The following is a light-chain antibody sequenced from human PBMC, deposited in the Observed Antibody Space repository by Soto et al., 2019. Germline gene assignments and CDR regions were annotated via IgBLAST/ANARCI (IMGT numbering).Light chain of an antibody. CDR1: SNDVGHYNF. V-gene: IGLV2-14*03. CDR3: SSYTSSITLV. CDR2: EVS. Sequence: QSVLTQPGSVSGSPGQSITISCTGTSNDVGHYNFVSWYQQLPGKAPKLIIYEVSNRPSGISHRFSGSKSGNTATLTISGLQVADESFYYCSSYTSSITLVFGTGTKVTVL. J-gene: IGLJ1*01.